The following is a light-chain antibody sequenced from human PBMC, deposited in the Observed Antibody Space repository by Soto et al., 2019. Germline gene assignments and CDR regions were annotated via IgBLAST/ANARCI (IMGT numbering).Light chain of an antibody. CDR3: GSYTSSNTWI. J-gene: IGLJ2*01. CDR1: TSDVGGYNY. V-gene: IGLV2-14*01. Sequence: QSALTQPASVSGSLGQSITISCTGTTSDVGGYNYVSWYQQYPGKAPKLIIYEVSNRPSGVSNRFSGSKSGNTASLTISGLQAEDEADYCCGSYTSSNTWIFGGGTKLTVL. CDR2: EVS.